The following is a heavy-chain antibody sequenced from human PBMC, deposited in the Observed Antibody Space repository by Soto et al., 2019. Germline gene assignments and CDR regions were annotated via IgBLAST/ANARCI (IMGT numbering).Heavy chain of an antibody. CDR2: IKHGGST. Sequence: SETLSLTCTVSGGSVTNSRYYWSWIRQPPGKGLEWIREIKHGGSTNYNPSLKSRVTISVDTSKNQFSLKLSSVTAADTAVYYCARGGRSRMSVAVAGFSPPGNWFDPWGQGTLVTVSS. V-gene: IGHV4-39*07. CDR3: ARGGRSRMSVAVAGFSPPGNWFDP. CDR1: GGSVTNSRYY. D-gene: IGHD6-19*01. J-gene: IGHJ5*02.